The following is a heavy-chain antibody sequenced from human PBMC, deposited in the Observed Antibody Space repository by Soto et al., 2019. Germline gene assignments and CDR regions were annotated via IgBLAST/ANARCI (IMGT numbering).Heavy chain of an antibody. D-gene: IGHD6-6*01. CDR3: AREIAARPNYYYGMDV. CDR2: IYYSGST. J-gene: IGHJ6*02. Sequence: QVQLQESGPGVVKPSQTLSLTCTVSGGSISSGDYYWSWIRQPPGEGLEWIGYIYYSGSTYYNPYLKSRVTISVDTSKNQFSLRLSSLTAADTAVYYCAREIAARPNYYYGMDVWGQGTTVTVSS. V-gene: IGHV4-30-4*01. CDR1: GGSISSGDYY.